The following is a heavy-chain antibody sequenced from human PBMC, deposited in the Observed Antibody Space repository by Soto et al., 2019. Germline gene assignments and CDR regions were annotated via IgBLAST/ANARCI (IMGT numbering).Heavy chain of an antibody. Sequence: GGSLRLSCAASGFTFSSYWMSWVRQAPGKGLEWVANIKQDGSEKYYVDSVKGRFTISRDNAKNSLYLQMNSLRAEDTAVYYCARDRNNWNDVPWFDPWGQGTLVTVSS. V-gene: IGHV3-7*01. J-gene: IGHJ5*02. CDR2: IKQDGSEK. D-gene: IGHD1-1*01. CDR3: ARDRNNWNDVPWFDP. CDR1: GFTFSSYW.